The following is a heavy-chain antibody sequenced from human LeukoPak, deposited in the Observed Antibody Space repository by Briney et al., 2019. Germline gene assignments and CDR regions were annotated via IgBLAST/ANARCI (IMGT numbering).Heavy chain of an antibody. CDR3: ARASRPGYDFWSGYSYYYYMDV. CDR2: MNPNSGNT. D-gene: IGHD3-3*01. J-gene: IGHJ6*03. Sequence: GASVKVSCKASGFTFTSHDINWVRQATGQGLEWMGWMNPNSGNTGYAQKFKGRVTMTRNTSISTAYMELSSLRSEDTAVYYCARASRPGYDFWSGYSYYYYMDVWGKGTTVTVSS. V-gene: IGHV1-8*01. CDR1: GFTFTSHD.